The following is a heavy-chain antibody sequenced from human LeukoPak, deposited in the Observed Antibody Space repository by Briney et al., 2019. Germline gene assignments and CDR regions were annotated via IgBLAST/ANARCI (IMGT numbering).Heavy chain of an antibody. Sequence: PGGSLRLSCAASQFTFSSYWTHWVRQAPGKGLVWVSFITSDGSSTSYADYVKGRFTISRDNAKNMPYLQMNSLRAEDTAVYYCARDGSLPDYWGQGTLVTVSS. V-gene: IGHV3-74*01. CDR1: QFTFSSYW. CDR2: ITSDGSST. J-gene: IGHJ4*02. CDR3: ARDGSLPDY. D-gene: IGHD5-12*01.